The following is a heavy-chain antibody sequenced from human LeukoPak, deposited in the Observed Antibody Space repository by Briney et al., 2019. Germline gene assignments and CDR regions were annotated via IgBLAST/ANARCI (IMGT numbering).Heavy chain of an antibody. J-gene: IGHJ4*02. Sequence: GASVTVSCTASGGTFSSYAISWVRQAPGQGLEWMGGIIPIFSTANYAQKFQGRVTITADESTSTAYMELSSLRSEDTAVYYCARAGVRYSSGWYYFDYWGQGTLVTVSS. CDR2: IIPIFSTA. D-gene: IGHD6-19*01. CDR1: GGTFSSYA. CDR3: ARAGVRYSSGWYYFDY. V-gene: IGHV1-69*13.